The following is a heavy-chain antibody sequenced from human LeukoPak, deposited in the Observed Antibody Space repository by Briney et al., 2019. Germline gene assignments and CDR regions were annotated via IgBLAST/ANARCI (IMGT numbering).Heavy chain of an antibody. Sequence: ASVKVSCKASGYTFTSYDINWVRQATGQGLEWMGWMNPNSGNTGYAQKFQGRVTITRNTSISTAYMELSSLRSEDTAVYYCARLAGEKYWFDPWGQGTLVTVSS. J-gene: IGHJ5*02. CDR3: ARLAGEKYWFDP. CDR1: GYTFTSYD. D-gene: IGHD6-13*01. CDR2: MNPNSGNT. V-gene: IGHV1-8*03.